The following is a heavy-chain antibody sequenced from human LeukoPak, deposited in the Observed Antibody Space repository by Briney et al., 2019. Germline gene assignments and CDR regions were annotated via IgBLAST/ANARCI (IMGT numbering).Heavy chain of an antibody. V-gene: IGHV1-2*02. J-gene: IGHJ4*02. D-gene: IGHD6-25*01. CDR3: AILTAAINYLDS. Sequence: ASVKVSCKASGYTFTGYYLHWVRQAPGQGLEWMGWINPNSGATSSAQRFQGRVTMTRDTSISTAYMELSRLRSDDTAVYYCAILTAAINYLDSWGQGTLVTVSS. CDR1: GYTFTGYY. CDR2: INPNSGAT.